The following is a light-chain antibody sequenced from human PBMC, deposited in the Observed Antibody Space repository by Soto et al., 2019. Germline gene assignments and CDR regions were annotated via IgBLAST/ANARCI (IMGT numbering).Light chain of an antibody. Sequence: QSVLTQPPSVSGAPGQRVTISCTGSSSNIVAGYDVHWYQQLPGTAPKLLIYGNSNRPSGVPDRFSGSKSGTSASLAITGLQAEDEADYYCQPYASSLSHVVFGGGTKLTVL. CDR2: GNS. J-gene: IGLJ2*01. V-gene: IGLV1-40*01. CDR3: QPYASSLSHVV. CDR1: SSNIVAGYD.